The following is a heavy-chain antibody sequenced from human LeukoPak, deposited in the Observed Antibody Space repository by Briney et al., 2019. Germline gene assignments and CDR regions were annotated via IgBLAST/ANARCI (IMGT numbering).Heavy chain of an antibody. CDR2: ISSSGSLM. D-gene: IGHD3-9*01. Sequence: VKPGGSLRLSCAASGFTSSSYSMNWVRQAPGKGLEWISYISSSGSLMYYADSVKGRFTISRDSAKNSVYLQLTSLRADDTAVYYCARDSLHDYGGTGYGYYFDYWGQGTLVTVSS. CDR3: ARDSLHDYGGTGYGYYFDY. J-gene: IGHJ4*02. CDR1: GFTSSSYS. V-gene: IGHV3-21*05.